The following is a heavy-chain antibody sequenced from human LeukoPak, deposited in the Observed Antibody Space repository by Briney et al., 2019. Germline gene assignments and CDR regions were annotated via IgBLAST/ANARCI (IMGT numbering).Heavy chain of an antibody. CDR1: GFTFNYYW. J-gene: IGHJ4*02. CDR3: ARDAWGVDY. V-gene: IGHV3-7*01. Sequence: PGGSLRLSCAASGFTFNYYWMSWVRQAPGKGLEWVANIKKDGSEKYYVDSVKGRFPISRDNAQNSLFLQMNSLRAEDTAVYYCARDAWGVDYWGQGTLVTVSS. D-gene: IGHD7-27*01. CDR2: IKKDGSEK.